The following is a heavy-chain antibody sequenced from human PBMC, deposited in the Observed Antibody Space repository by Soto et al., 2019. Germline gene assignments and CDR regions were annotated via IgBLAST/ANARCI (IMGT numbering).Heavy chain of an antibody. Sequence: GASVKVSCKACGYTFTSYGISWVRQAPGQGLEWMGWISAYNGNTNYAQKLQRRVTMTTDTSTSTAYMELRSLRSDDTAVYYCALLLSSGWFDFDYWGQGTLVTVSS. CDR1: GYTFTSYG. CDR3: ALLLSSGWFDFDY. V-gene: IGHV1-18*01. J-gene: IGHJ4*02. D-gene: IGHD6-19*01. CDR2: ISAYNGNT.